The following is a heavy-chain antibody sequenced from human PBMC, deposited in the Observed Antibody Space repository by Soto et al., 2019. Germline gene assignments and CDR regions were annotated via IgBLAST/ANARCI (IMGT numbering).Heavy chain of an antibody. V-gene: IGHV3-21*01. CDR2: ITSTGSYI. Sequence: VGSLRLSCAASVFTFSDYSMNCVRHSPGKWLEWLSSITSTGSYIYYADSGKGRFTISRDNAGSSLFLQMNSLRAEDTAMYYCARDPTYSRTSSYFEDWGQGTLVTVSS. CDR3: ARDPTYSRTSSYFED. D-gene: IGHD6-13*01. CDR1: VFTFSDYS. J-gene: IGHJ4*02.